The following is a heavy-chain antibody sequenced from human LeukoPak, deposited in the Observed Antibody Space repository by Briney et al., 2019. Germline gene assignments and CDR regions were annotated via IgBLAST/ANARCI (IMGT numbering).Heavy chain of an antibody. D-gene: IGHD2-15*01. CDR2: ISGSGGST. CDR3: AKGLGYCSGGSCYSPLYYYMDV. CDR1: GFTFSSYA. V-gene: IGHV3-23*01. J-gene: IGHJ6*03. Sequence: GGSLRLSCAASGFTFSSYAMSRVRQAPGKGLEWVSAISGSGGSTYYADSVKGRFTISRDNSKNTLYLQMNSLRAEDTAVYYCAKGLGYCSGGSCYSPLYYYMDVWGKGTTVTVSS.